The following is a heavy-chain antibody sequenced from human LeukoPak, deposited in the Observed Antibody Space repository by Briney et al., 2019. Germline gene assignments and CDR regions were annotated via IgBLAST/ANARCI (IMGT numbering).Heavy chain of an antibody. D-gene: IGHD1-1*01. J-gene: IGHJ5*02. V-gene: IGHV3-11*03. CDR2: ISSSSSYT. CDR1: GFTFSDYY. Sequence: GGSLRLSCAASGFTFSDYYMSWIRQAPGKGLEWVSYISSSSSYTNYGDSVKGRFTISRDNAKKSLYLQMNSLRAEDTAIYYCARTPTGSPYWFDPWGQGTLVTVSS. CDR3: ARTPTGSPYWFDP.